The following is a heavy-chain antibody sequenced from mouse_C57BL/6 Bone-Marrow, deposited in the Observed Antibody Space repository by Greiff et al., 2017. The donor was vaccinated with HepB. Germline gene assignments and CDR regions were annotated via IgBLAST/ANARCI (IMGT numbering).Heavy chain of an antibody. CDR1: GYTFTDYY. J-gene: IGHJ2*01. D-gene: IGHD1-1*01. CDR2: INPYNGGN. CDR3: ARGPIYYYGSSDY. V-gene: IGHV1-19*01. Sequence: VQLQQSGPVLVKPGASVKMSCKASGYTFTDYYMNWVKQSHGKSLEWIGVINPYNGGNSYNQKFKGKATLTVDKSSSTAYMELNSLTSEDSAVYYCARGPIYYYGSSDYWGQGTTLTVSS.